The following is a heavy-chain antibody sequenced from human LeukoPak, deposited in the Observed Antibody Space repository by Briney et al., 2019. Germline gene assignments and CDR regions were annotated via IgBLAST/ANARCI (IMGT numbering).Heavy chain of an antibody. CDR2: IIPIFGTA. V-gene: IGHV1-69*01. CDR1: GGTFSSYA. Sequence: SVKVSCKASGGTFSSYAISWVRQAPVQGLEWMGGIIPIFGTANYAQKFQGRVTITADESTSTAYMELSSLRSEDTAVYYCARDGKRPASYYDYVWGSYRNNWFDPWGQGTLVTVSS. CDR3: ARDGKRPASYYDYVWGSYRNNWFDP. J-gene: IGHJ5*02. D-gene: IGHD3-16*02.